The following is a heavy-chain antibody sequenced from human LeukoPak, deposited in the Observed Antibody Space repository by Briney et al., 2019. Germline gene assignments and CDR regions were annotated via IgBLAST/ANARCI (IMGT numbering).Heavy chain of an antibody. CDR3: AREWGQQLVPEYFDY. CDR2: IRSSSSTI. Sequence: GGSLRLSCAASRFTLGNYWMSWVRQAPGKGLEWVSYIRSSSSTIYYADSVKGRFTISRDNAKNSLYLQMNSLRAEDTAVYYCAREWGQQLVPEYFDYWGQGTLVTVSS. J-gene: IGHJ4*02. CDR1: RFTLGNYW. V-gene: IGHV3-48*04. D-gene: IGHD6-13*01.